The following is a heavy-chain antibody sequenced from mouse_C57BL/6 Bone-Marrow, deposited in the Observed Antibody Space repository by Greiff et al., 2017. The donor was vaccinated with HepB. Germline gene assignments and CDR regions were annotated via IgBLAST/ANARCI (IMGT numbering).Heavy chain of an antibody. CDR3: ARHEDRGLLWYPWFAY. CDR1: GYTFTEYT. V-gene: IGHV1-62-2*01. Sequence: VQLQESGAELVKPGASVKLSCKASGYTFTEYTIHWVKQRSGQGLEWIGWFYPGSGSIKYNEKFKDKATLTADKSSSTVYMELSRLTSEDSAVYFCARHEDRGLLWYPWFAYWGQGTLVTVSA. J-gene: IGHJ3*01. D-gene: IGHD2-1*01. CDR2: FYPGSGSI.